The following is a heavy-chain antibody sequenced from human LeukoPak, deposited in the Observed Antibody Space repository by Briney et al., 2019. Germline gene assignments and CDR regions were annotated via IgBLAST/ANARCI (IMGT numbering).Heavy chain of an antibody. CDR3: ARSLSTDH. Sequence: ASVKVSCKASGYSFKAYYMHWVRQAPGQGLEWMGWINPNTGDTNFAQKFQGRVTMTRDTSISTAYMELRRLTSDDTAIYYCARSLSTDHWGQGTLVAVSS. V-gene: IGHV1-2*02. J-gene: IGHJ5*02. D-gene: IGHD2-8*01. CDR1: GYSFKAYY. CDR2: INPNTGDT.